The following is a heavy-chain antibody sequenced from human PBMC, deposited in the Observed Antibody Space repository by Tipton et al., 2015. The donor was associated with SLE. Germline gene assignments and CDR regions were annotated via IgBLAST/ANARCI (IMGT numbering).Heavy chain of an antibody. Sequence: SLRLSCAASGFTFSSYWMSWVRPAPGKGLEWVANIKQDGSEKYYVDSVKGRFTISRDNTKNSLYLQMNSLRAEDTAVYYCARDADEDYFDYWGQGTLVTVSS. J-gene: IGHJ4*02. CDR3: ARDADEDYFDY. CDR2: IKQDGSEK. V-gene: IGHV3-7*01. CDR1: GFTFSSYW.